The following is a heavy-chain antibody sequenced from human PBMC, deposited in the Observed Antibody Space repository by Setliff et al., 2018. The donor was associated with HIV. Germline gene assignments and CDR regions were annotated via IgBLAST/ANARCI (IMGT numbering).Heavy chain of an antibody. CDR3: ATSSRIYYYSYMDV. CDR1: GYTFTSYG. D-gene: IGHD2-2*01. V-gene: IGHV1-18*01. Sequence: ASVKVSCKASGYTFTSYGISWVRQAPGQGLEWIGWISAYNGNTKSAQNLQGRVTMTTDTSTSTAYMELRSLRSDDTAVYYCATSSRIYYYSYMDVWGKGTTVTVSS. J-gene: IGHJ6*03. CDR2: ISAYNGNT.